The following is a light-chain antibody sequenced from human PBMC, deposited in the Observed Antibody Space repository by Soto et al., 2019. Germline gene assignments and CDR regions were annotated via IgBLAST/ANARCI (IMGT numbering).Light chain of an antibody. CDR2: DVS. J-gene: IGLJ1*01. CDR1: SSDVGGYDF. CDR3: ASYTSRSTLV. V-gene: IGLV2-14*03. Sequence: QSALTQPASVSGSPGQSITISCTGSSSDVGGYDFVSWYQHHTGKAPRLMIFDVSNRPSAVSNRFSGSKSGNTASLTISGLQAEDEGDYYCASYTSRSTLVFGTGTKLTVL.